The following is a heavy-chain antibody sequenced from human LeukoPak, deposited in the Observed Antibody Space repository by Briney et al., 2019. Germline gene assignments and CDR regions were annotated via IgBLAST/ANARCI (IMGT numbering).Heavy chain of an antibody. D-gene: IGHD1-26*01. J-gene: IGHJ3*02. CDR2: MNPNSGNT. CDR3: ARLSGSDGAFDI. CDR1: GYTFTSYD. V-gene: IGHV1-8*01. Sequence: EASVKVSCKASGYTFTSYDINWVRQATGQGLEWMGWMNPNSGNTGYAQKFQGRVTMTRNTSISTAYMELSSLRSEDTAVYYCARLSGSDGAFDIWGQGTMVTVSS.